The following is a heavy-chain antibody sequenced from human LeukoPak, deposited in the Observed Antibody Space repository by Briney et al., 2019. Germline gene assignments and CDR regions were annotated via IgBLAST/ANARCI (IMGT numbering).Heavy chain of an antibody. J-gene: IGHJ4*02. CDR1: GFTFSDYY. CDR3: ASSRGKYSSSSS. CDR2: ISSSGSTI. D-gene: IGHD6-6*01. V-gene: IGHV3-11*01. Sequence: GGSLRLSCAASGFTFSDYYMSWIRQAPGKGLEWVSYISSSGSTIYYADSVKGRFTVSRDNAKNSLYLQMNSLRAEDTAVYYCASSRGKYSSSSSWGQGTLVTVSS.